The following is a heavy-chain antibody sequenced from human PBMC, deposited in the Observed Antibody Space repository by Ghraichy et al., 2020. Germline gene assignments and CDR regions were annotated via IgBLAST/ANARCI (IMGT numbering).Heavy chain of an antibody. V-gene: IGHV1-2*02. CDR1: GYPFTDYF. CDR2: SNPNSGGA. CDR3: TRERYGDGY. D-gene: IGHD4-17*01. J-gene: IGHJ1*01. Sequence: ASVKVSCKASGYPFTDYFIHWVRQAPSGGLEWMGWSNPNSGGAFYARKFQGRVTMTRDTSLNTAYLELTRLTSDDTGFDFCTRERYGDGYWGQGAPVIVS.